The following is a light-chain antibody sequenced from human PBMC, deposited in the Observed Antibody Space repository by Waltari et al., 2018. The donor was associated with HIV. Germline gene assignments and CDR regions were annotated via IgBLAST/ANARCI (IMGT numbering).Light chain of an antibody. V-gene: IGLV2-11*01. Sequence: SALTQPRSLSGSPGRSVTISCTGTSRDVGGYNYVSCYQHHPGKAPNLILYDVSERPSGVPDRFSGSKSGNTASLTISGLQAEDEADYYCCSYAGTYTFVVFGGGTKLTVL. CDR3: CSYAGTYTFVV. J-gene: IGLJ2*01. CDR1: SRDVGGYNY. CDR2: DVS.